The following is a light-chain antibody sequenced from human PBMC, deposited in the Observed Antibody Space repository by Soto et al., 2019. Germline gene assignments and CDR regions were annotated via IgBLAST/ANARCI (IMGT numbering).Light chain of an antibody. J-gene: IGKJ4*01. Sequence: DIILTQSPAIVSVSPGERATLSCRASRSVSTNLAWYQHKHGQAPRLLIFGASTRVTDIPPRFSGTGSGTEFTLTINYLQSKDFGIHYCQQYEKAVPPVNFGGGTKVEI. CDR1: RSVSTN. CDR2: GAS. CDR3: QQYEKAVPPVN. V-gene: IGKV3D-15*01.